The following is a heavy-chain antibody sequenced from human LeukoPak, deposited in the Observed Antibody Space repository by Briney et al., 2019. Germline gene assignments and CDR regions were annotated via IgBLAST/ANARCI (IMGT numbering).Heavy chain of an antibody. J-gene: IGHJ4*02. D-gene: IGHD6-13*01. V-gene: IGHV3-23*01. CDR1: GFTFSSYA. CDR2: ISGSGGST. CDR3: AKVVHEGLIAAAGLPPSFDY. Sequence: GGSLRLSCAASGFTFSSYAMSWVRQAPGKGLEWISAISGSGGSTYYADSVKGRFTISRDNSKNTLNLQMNSLRAEDTAVYYCAKVVHEGLIAAAGLPPSFDYWGQGTLVTVSS.